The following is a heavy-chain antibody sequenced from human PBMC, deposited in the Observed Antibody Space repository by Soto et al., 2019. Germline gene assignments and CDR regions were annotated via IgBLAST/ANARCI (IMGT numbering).Heavy chain of an antibody. J-gene: IGHJ2*01. CDR2: ISDSGGST. D-gene: IGHD6-25*01. CDR1: GFTFSNYA. CDR3: AKYGQRLALNGYLDL. Sequence: EVQLLESGGGLVQPGGCLRLSCAASGFTFSNYAMSWVRQAPGKGLEWVSGISDSGGSTVYADSVKGRFTISRDNSKNTLYLQMNSLRDEDTAVYYCAKYGQRLALNGYLDLWGRGTPTTVS. V-gene: IGHV3-23*01.